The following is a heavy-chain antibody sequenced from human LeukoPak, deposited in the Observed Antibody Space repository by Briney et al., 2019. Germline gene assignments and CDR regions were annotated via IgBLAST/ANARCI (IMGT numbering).Heavy chain of an antibody. Sequence: PGGSLRLSCAASGFTFSSYEMNWVRQAPGKGLEWVSYISSSGSTIYYADSVKGRFTISRDNAKNSLYLQMNSQRAEDTAVYYCARDRNDFIDYWGQGALVTVSS. CDR1: GFTFSSYE. J-gene: IGHJ4*02. CDR3: ARDRNDFIDY. V-gene: IGHV3-48*03. D-gene: IGHD3/OR15-3a*01. CDR2: ISSSGSTI.